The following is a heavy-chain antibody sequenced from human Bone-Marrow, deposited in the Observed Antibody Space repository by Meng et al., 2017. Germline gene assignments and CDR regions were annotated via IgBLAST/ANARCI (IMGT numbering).Heavy chain of an antibody. CDR3: AGGGGYYSFWGGYLNFDY. CDR2: ISYDGSNK. Sequence: GESLKISWAASGFIFSSYAMHWVRQAPGKGLEWVAVISYDGSNKYYADSVKGRFTIPRDDSKNTLYLQINGLSAEDTAVYYCAGGGGYYSFWGGYLNFDYWGQGTLVTVSS. V-gene: IGHV3-30*01. J-gene: IGHJ4*02. CDR1: GFIFSSYA. D-gene: IGHD3-3*01.